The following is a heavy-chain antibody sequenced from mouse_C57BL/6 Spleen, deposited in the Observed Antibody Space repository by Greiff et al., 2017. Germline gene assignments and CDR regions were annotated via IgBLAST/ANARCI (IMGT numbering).Heavy chain of an antibody. CDR3: GRGGGNYGGYFDG. D-gene: IGHD2-1*01. V-gene: IGHV1-52*01. CDR1: GYTFTSYW. Sequence: VQLQQPGAGLVRPGSSVKLSCKASGYTFTSYWMHWVKQRPIQGLEWIGNIDPSDSETHYNQKFKDKATLTVAKSSSTAYLQLSGLPPELSAVXYCGRGGGNYGGYFDGGGTGTTVTVSS. J-gene: IGHJ1*03. CDR2: IDPSDSET.